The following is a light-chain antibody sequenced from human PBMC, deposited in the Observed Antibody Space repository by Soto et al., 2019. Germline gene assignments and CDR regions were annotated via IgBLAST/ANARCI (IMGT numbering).Light chain of an antibody. CDR2: DVS. CDR3: CSYADNNDYV. J-gene: IGLJ1*01. Sequence: QSALTQPASVSGSPGQSVAISCTGTSSDVGGYSFVSWYQQLPGKAPKLMIYDVSDRPSGVSNRFSGSKSGNTASLTISGLQAEDEADYYCCSYADNNDYVFGTGTKLTVL. CDR1: SSDVGGYSF. V-gene: IGLV2-14*01.